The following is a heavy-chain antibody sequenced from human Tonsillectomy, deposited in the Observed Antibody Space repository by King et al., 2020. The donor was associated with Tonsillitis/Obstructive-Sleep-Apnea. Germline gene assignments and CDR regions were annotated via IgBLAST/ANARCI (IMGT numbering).Heavy chain of an antibody. J-gene: IGHJ4*02. CDR1: GFTFTSYW. Sequence: VQLVESGGGLVQPGGSLRLSCAASGFTFTSYWMSWVRQAPGKGLEWVAKIHQDGREKYYVNSLKGRFTISRDNAKDSLYLQMNSLRAEDTAVYYCVRDRDKGDYVDFWGQGILVTVSS. CDR2: IHQDGREK. V-gene: IGHV3-7*04. CDR3: VRDRDKGDYVDF. D-gene: IGHD4/OR15-4a*01.